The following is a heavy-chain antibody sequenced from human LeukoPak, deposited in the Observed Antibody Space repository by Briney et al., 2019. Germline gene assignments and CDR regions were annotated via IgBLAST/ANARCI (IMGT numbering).Heavy chain of an antibody. D-gene: IGHD5-18*01. V-gene: IGHV3-21*01. Sequence: GGSLRLSCAASGFTFSSYSMNWVRQAPGKGLEWVSSISSSSSYIYYADSVKGRFTISRDNAKNSLYLQMNSLRAEDTAVYYCARDLRGYSYGASGFDYWGQGTLVTVSS. J-gene: IGHJ4*02. CDR2: ISSSSSYI. CDR3: ARDLRGYSYGASGFDY. CDR1: GFTFSSYS.